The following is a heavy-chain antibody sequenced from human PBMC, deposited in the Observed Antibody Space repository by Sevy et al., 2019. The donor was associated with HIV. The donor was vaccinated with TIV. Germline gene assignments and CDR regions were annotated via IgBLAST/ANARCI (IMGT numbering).Heavy chain of an antibody. CDR2: INTNTGNP. D-gene: IGHD6-13*01. Sequence: ASVKVSCKASGYTFTSYAMNWVRQAPGQGLEWMGWINTNTGNPKYAQGFTGRFVFSLDISVSTAYLQISSLKAEDTAVYYCARDSWQQLVPGGYYYYGMDVWGQGTTVTVSS. J-gene: IGHJ6*02. CDR1: GYTFTSYA. V-gene: IGHV7-4-1*02. CDR3: ARDSWQQLVPGGYYYYGMDV.